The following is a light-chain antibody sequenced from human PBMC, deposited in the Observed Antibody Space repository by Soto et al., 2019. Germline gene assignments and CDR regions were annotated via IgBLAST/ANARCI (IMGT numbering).Light chain of an antibody. CDR2: GAS. V-gene: IGKV3-20*01. Sequence: EIVLTQSPGTLSLSPGERATLSCRASQSISSSYLAWYLQKPGQAPRLLIYGASRRATGIADRFSGSGSGTDFTLTISSLEPEDFPVYYCQQYGGSPQITFGQGTRLQIK. J-gene: IGKJ5*01. CDR3: QQYGGSPQIT. CDR1: QSISSSY.